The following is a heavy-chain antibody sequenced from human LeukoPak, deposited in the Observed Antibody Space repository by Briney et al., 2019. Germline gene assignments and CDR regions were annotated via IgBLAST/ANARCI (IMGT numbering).Heavy chain of an antibody. CDR3: AKVMRVYYDYVWGSSYYFDY. D-gene: IGHD3-16*01. V-gene: IGHV3-23*01. CDR1: GFTFSSYA. Sequence: GGSLRLSCAASGFTFSSYAMSWVRQAPGKGLEWVSAISGSGGSTYYADSVKGRFTISRDNPKNTLYLQMNSLRAEDTAVYYCAKVMRVYYDYVWGSSYYFDYWGQGTLVTVSS. CDR2: ISGSGGST. J-gene: IGHJ4*02.